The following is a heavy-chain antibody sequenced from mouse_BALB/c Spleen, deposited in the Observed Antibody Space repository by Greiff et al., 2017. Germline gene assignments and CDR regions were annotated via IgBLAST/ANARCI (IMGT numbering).Heavy chain of an antibody. CDR3: TSYYRYDKYFDV. CDR2: IRLKSNNYAT. D-gene: IGHD2-14*01. CDR1: GFTFSNYW. Sequence: EVQVEESGGGLVQPGGSMKLSCVASGFTFSNYWMNWVRQSPEKGLEWVAEIRLKSNNYATHYAESVKGRFTISRDDSKSSVYLQMNNLRAEDTGIYYCTSYYRYDKYFDVWGAGTTVTVSS. V-gene: IGHV6-6*02. J-gene: IGHJ1*01.